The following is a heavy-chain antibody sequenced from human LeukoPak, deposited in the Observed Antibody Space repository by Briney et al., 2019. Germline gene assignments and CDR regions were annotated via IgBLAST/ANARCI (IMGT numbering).Heavy chain of an antibody. V-gene: IGHV3-23*01. CDR3: AKVASLCTSTSCVRGGFAC. D-gene: IGHD2-2*01. Sequence: PAGTLSLSCTGSGFTFSSYAMSWVRQAPGQGLEWVSALSSSGGNTYYANPVKGRFTISRDNSKNNLYLQMNSLRAAAKTKYYCAKVASLCTSTSCVRGGFACWGQGSLVTVSS. CDR2: LSSSGGNT. CDR1: GFTFSSYA. J-gene: IGHJ4*02.